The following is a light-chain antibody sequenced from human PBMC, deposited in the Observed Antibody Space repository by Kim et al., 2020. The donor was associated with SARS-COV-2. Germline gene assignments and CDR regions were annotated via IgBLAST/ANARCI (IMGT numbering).Light chain of an antibody. J-gene: IGLJ3*02. CDR1: SSDVGGSNS. Sequence: GTSVAICCSGTSSDVGGSNSVSWYRQHPGKAPKLMIDDVTKRPSGVPGHFSGSKSGNTASLTISGLQAEDEADYYCCSSAGSFTWVFGGGTQLTVL. CDR2: DVT. V-gene: IGLV2-11*01. CDR3: CSSAGSFTWV.